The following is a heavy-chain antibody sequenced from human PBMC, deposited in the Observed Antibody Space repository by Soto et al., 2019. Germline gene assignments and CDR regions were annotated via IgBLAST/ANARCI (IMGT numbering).Heavy chain of an antibody. V-gene: IGHV4-30-2*01. CDR3: ASVTYYDGGSGFST. CDR2: IYHSGST. D-gene: IGHD3-3*01. CDR1: GGAISIGGYS. Sequence: SETLSLTCAVSGGAISIGGYSLSWIRQPPGKGLEWIGYIYHSGSTYYNPSLKSRVTISVDRSKNQFSLKLSSVTAADTAVYYCASVTYYDGGSGFSTWGQGTVVTLSS. J-gene: IGHJ5*02.